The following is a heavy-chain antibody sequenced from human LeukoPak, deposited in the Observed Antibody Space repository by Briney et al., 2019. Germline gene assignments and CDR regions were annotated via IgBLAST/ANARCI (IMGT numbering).Heavy chain of an antibody. V-gene: IGHV1-8*01. CDR2: MNPNSGNT. D-gene: IGHD6-13*01. CDR3: ARLSRIAAAGPIDY. J-gene: IGHJ4*02. CDR1: GYTFTSYD. Sequence: ASVKVSCKASGYTFTSYDINWVRQATRQGLEWMGWMNPNSGNTGYAQKFQGRVTMTRNTSISTAYMELSSLRSEDTAVYYCARLSRIAAAGPIDYWGQGTLVTVSS.